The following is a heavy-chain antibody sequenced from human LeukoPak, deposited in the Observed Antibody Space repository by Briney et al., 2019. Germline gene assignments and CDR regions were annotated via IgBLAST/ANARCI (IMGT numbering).Heavy chain of an antibody. D-gene: IGHD2-15*01. J-gene: IGHJ6*02. Sequence: GESLRLSCAASGFTFSSYAMAWVRQAPGKGLEWVSAISGSGASTCNADSVKGRFTISRENSKNTLFLQMNSLRAEDTAVYYCAKASGAVVVAAPSGYYYGMDVWGQGTTVTVSS. CDR2: ISGSGAST. V-gene: IGHV3-23*01. CDR1: GFTFSSYA. CDR3: AKASGAVVVAAPSGYYYGMDV.